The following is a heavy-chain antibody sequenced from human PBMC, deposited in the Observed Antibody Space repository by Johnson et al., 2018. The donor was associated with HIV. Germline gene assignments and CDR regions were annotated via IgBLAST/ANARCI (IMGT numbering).Heavy chain of an antibody. CDR2: IWYNGSKK. D-gene: IGHD3-10*01. CDR3: ARTNSGSYYHPGAFDI. Sequence: QVQLVESGGGVVQPGRSLRLSCAASGFTFSNYAMHWVRQAPGKGLEWVAVIWYNGSKKYYADSVKGRFTISRDNSKNTLYLQMNSLRAEDTAVYYCARTNSGSYYHPGAFDIWGQGTMVTVSS. J-gene: IGHJ3*02. CDR1: GFTFSNYA. V-gene: IGHV3-33*01.